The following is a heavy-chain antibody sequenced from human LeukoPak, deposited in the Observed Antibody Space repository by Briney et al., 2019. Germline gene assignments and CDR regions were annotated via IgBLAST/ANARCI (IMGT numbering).Heavy chain of an antibody. CDR2: IWYDGSNK. J-gene: IGHJ1*01. D-gene: IGHD2-21*02. CDR1: GFTFSSYG. Sequence: GRSLGLSCAASGFTFSSYGMHWVRQAPGKGLEWVAVIWYDGSNKYYADSVKGRFTISRDNSKNTLYLQMNSLRAEDTAVYYCAREVSHRCRGDCCPDNWGQGTLVTVSS. CDR3: AREVSHRCRGDCCPDN. V-gene: IGHV3-33*01.